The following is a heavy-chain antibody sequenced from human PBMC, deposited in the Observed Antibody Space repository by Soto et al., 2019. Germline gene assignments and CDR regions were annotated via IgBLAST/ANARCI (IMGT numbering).Heavy chain of an antibody. CDR2: IYYSGST. V-gene: IGHV4-59*01. D-gene: IGHD3-22*01. CDR1: GGSISSYY. Sequence: ETLSLTCTVSGGSISSYYWSWIRQPPGKGLEWIGYIYYSGSTNYNPSLKSRVTISVDTSKNQFSLKLSSVTAADTAVYYCARALYDSSGYYFDYWGQGTLVTVSS. J-gene: IGHJ4*02. CDR3: ARALYDSSGYYFDY.